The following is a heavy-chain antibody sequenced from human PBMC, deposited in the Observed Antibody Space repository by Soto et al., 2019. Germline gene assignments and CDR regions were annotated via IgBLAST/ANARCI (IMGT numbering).Heavy chain of an antibody. J-gene: IGHJ6*02. CDR2: INPNSGGT. Sequence: ASVKVSCKASGYTFTGYYMHWVRQAPGQGLEWMGWINPNSGGTNYAQKFQGRVTMTRDTSISTAYMELSRLRSDDTAVYYCARDQMTFAYYYGMDVWGQGTTVTVS. CDR1: GYTFTGYY. V-gene: IGHV1-2*02. CDR3: ARDQMTFAYYYGMDV. D-gene: IGHD2-21*02.